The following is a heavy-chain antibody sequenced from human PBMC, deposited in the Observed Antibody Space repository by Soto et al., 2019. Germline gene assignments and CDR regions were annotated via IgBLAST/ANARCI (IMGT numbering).Heavy chain of an antibody. CDR1: GFTFSNYS. D-gene: IGHD2-21*01. J-gene: IGHJ4*02. Sequence: GGSLRLSCSASGFTFSNYSMAWVRHAPWKGLEWVSAITGSGDKTYYADSVKGRFTISRDNSKNTLYLQMNSLRAEDTAVYYCGRAGGVRDHSCDDWGKGTRGTLSS. CDR3: GRAGGVRDHSCDD. V-gene: IGHV3-23*01. CDR2: ITGSGDKT.